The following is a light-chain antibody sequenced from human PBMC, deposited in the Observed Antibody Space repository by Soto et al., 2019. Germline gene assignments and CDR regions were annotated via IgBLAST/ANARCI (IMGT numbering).Light chain of an antibody. Sequence: DIQMTQSPSSLSASVGDRVTITCQASQNINNYLNWYQQKPGKAPELLIYAASTLQGGVPSRFSGSGSGTGFSLTISNLQPEDFATYYCQQTYSTPRTFGQGTKVDIK. V-gene: IGKV1-39*01. CDR1: QNINNY. J-gene: IGKJ1*01. CDR2: AAS. CDR3: QQTYSTPRT.